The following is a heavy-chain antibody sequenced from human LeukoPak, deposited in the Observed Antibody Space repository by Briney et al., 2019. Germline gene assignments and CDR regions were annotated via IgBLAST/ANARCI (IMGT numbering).Heavy chain of an antibody. CDR3: AKDLDIVATITGN. J-gene: IGHJ4*02. Sequence: GGSLRLSCAASGFTFSSNAMSWVRQAPGKGLEWVSTISGGGGSTYYADSVKGRFTISRDNSKNTLYLQMNSLRAEDTAVYYCAKDLDIVATITGNWGQGTLVTVSS. CDR1: GFTFSSNA. CDR2: ISGGGGST. D-gene: IGHD5-12*01. V-gene: IGHV3-23*01.